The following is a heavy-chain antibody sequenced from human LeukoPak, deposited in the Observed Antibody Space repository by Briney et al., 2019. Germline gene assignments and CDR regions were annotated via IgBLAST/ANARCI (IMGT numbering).Heavy chain of an antibody. D-gene: IGHD2-2*01. CDR3: ARQSSPIIPTAEGGGSRFDY. J-gene: IGHJ4*02. Sequence: PATLSLTCTVSGGSIRGSNYYWGWVRQAPGRGLEWIGPIHYDVNTYYNPSLKSRVTTSVDTSKSQFSLHVNSVTAADTAVYYCARQSSPIIPTAEGGGSRFDYWGQGSLVIVSS. CDR2: IHYDVNT. CDR1: GGSIRGSNYY. V-gene: IGHV4-39*01.